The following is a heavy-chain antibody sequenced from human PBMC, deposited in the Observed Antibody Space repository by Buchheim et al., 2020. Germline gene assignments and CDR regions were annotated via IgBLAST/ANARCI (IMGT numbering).Heavy chain of an antibody. Sequence: QVQLVESGGGLVKPGGSPRLSCAASGFTFSDYYMSWIRQAPGKGLEWVSYISSSSSYTNYADSVKGRFTISRDNAKNSLYLQMNSLRAEDTAVYYCARVSYYDFWSGSPGQADYWGQGTL. CDR2: ISSSSSYT. CDR3: ARVSYYDFWSGSPGQADY. J-gene: IGHJ4*02. V-gene: IGHV3-11*05. D-gene: IGHD3-3*01. CDR1: GFTFSDYY.